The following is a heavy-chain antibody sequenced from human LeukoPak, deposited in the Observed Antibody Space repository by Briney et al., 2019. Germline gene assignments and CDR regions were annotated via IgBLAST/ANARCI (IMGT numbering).Heavy chain of an antibody. D-gene: IGHD3-22*01. CDR2: IYYSGST. CDR3: ARDSDSSYAFDI. V-gene: IGHV4-59*01. J-gene: IGHJ3*02. CDR1: GGSISEYY. Sequence: PSETLSLTCTVSGGSISEYYWSWIRQPPGKGLEWIGYIYYSGSTNYNPSLKSRVTISVDTSKNQLSLKLSSVTAADTAVYYCARDSDSSYAFDIWGQGTMVTVSS.